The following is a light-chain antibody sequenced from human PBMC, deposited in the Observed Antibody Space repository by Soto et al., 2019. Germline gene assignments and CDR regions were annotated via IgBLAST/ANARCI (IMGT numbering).Light chain of an antibody. Sequence: QSVLTQPPSAFGTPGQRVTSSCSGSSSNIGSKTVNWYQQLPGTAPKLLIYSNYQRPSGVPDRFSGSKSGTSASLAISGLQSEVYFDYSCSAWDASLNGYVFVTGSIATVL. CDR2: SNY. CDR3: SAWDASLNGYV. V-gene: IGLV1-44*01. J-gene: IGLJ1*01. CDR1: SSNIGSKT.